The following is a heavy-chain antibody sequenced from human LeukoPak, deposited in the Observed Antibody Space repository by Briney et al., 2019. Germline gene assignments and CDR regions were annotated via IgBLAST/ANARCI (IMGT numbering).Heavy chain of an antibody. Sequence: GGPLRLSCAASGFTFSSYAMHWVRQAPGKWLEWVAVISYDGSSKYYADSVKGRFTISRDNSKNTLYLQMNSLRAEDTAVYYCARAASTYASWFDPWGQGTLVTVSS. D-gene: IGHD2/OR15-2a*01. V-gene: IGHV3-30*04. CDR2: ISYDGSSK. J-gene: IGHJ5*02. CDR3: ARAASTYASWFDP. CDR1: GFTFSSYA.